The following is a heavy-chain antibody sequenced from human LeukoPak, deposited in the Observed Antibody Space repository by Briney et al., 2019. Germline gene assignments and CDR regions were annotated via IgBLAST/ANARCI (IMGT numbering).Heavy chain of an antibody. D-gene: IGHD1-1*01. CDR1: GFTFSSSA. Sequence: AGGSLRLSCAASGFTFSSSAMSWVRQAPGKGLEWVSAISNNGGYTYYADSVQGRFTISRDNSKSTLCLQMNSLRAEDTAIYYCTKDRNNWNDAEFDYWGQGTLVTVSS. V-gene: IGHV3-23*01. J-gene: IGHJ4*02. CDR3: TKDRNNWNDAEFDY. CDR2: ISNNGGYT.